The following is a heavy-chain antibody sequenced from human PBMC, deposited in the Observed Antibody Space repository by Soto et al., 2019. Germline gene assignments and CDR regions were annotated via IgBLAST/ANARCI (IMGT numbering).Heavy chain of an antibody. V-gene: IGHV3-23*01. Sequence: EVQLLESGGGLVQPGGSLRLSCAASGFTFSSYAMSWFRQAPGKGLEWVSAISGSGGSTYYADSVKGRFTISRDNAKNTLYLQMISMRAEDTAVYYCAKDLDIVVVVAPSWGQGTLVTVSS. J-gene: IGHJ5*02. D-gene: IGHD2-15*01. CDR1: GFTFSSYA. CDR2: ISGSGGST. CDR3: AKDLDIVVVVAPS.